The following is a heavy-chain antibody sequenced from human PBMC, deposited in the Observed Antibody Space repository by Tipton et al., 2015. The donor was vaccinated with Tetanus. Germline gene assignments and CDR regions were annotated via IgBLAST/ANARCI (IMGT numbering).Heavy chain of an antibody. CDR3: ARGYNGYDILTAYPHYFDS. D-gene: IGHD3-9*01. J-gene: IGHJ4*02. CDR1: SGSIGTYY. V-gene: IGHV4-59*01. CDR2: VFYSGST. Sequence: TLSLTCTVSSGSIGTYYWTWIRQPPGKGLEWMGYVFYSGSTNYNSSLKSRVTISVDTSKNQFSLKLSSVTAADTAVYYCARGYNGYDILTAYPHYFDSWGQGTLVTVSS.